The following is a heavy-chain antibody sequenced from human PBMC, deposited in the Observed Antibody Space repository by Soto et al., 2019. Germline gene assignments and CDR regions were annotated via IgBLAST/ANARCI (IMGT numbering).Heavy chain of an antibody. CDR2: ISAYNGNT. Sequence: ASVKVSCKASGYTFTSYGISWVRQAPGQGLEWMGWISAYNGNTNYAQKLQGRVTMTTDTSTSTAYMELRSLRSDDTAVYYCAREGYSSTKGSPTADITINDYGDYMVLGSNGPIDYWGQGTLVTVSS. D-gene: IGHD4-17*01. V-gene: IGHV1-18*01. CDR1: GYTFTSYG. J-gene: IGHJ4*02. CDR3: AREGYSSTKGSPTADITINDYGDYMVLGSNGPIDY.